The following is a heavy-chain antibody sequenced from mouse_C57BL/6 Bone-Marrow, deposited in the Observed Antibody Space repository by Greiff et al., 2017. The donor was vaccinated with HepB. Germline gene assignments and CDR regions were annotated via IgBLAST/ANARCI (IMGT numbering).Heavy chain of an antibody. CDR1: GYTFTSYW. CDR2: IYPGSGST. J-gene: IGHJ2*01. V-gene: IGHV1-55*01. D-gene: IGHD2-5*01. Sequence: VQLQQPGAELVKPGASVKMSCKASGYTFTSYWITWVKQRPGQGLEWIGDIYPGSGSTTYNEKFKSKATLTVDTSSSTAYMQLSSLTSEDSAVYYCAREYINYDYFDYWGQGTTLTVSS. CDR3: AREYINYDYFDY.